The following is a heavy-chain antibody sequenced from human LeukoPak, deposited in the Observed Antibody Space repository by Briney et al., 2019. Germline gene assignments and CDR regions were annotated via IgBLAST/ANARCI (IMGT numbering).Heavy chain of an antibody. J-gene: IGHJ4*02. D-gene: IGHD3-9*01. CDR3: AKTGGRSYLTGYHLDY. Sequence: PGGSLRLSCAASGFTFSSYAMSWVRQAPGKGLEWVSAISGSVGSTYYADSVKGRFSISRDNAWDTLYLQMNSLRAEDTAIYYCAKTGGRSYLTGYHLDYWGQGTLVTASS. V-gene: IGHV3-23*01. CDR1: GFTFSSYA. CDR2: ISGSVGST.